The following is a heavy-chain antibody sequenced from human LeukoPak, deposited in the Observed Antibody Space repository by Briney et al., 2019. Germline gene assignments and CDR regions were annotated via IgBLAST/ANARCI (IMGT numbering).Heavy chain of an antibody. CDR2: ISFDGSNK. CDR3: ARGIYYDILTGPPDY. CDR1: GFTFSTSV. V-gene: IGHV3-30*04. D-gene: IGHD3-9*01. Sequence: GGSLRLSCAASGFTFSTSVMHWVRQAPGKGLEWVTLISFDGSNKYYADSVKGRFTISRDNSKDRLYLQMNGLRPDDTAVYYCARGIYYDILTGPPDYWGQGTLVTVSS. J-gene: IGHJ4*02.